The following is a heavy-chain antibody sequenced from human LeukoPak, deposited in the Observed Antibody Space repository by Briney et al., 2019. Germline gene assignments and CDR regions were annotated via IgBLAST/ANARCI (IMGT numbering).Heavy chain of an antibody. J-gene: IGHJ3*02. D-gene: IGHD2-15*01. CDR2: IYYTGST. V-gene: IGHV4-30-2*01. Sequence: SQTLSLTCTVSGGSISNNGYYWSWIRHPPGKALEWIGHIYYTGSTYYNPSLKSRVTISVDRSKNQFSLKLRSVTAADTAVYYCARHRVVVAATLDAFDIWGQGTMVTVSS. CDR3: ARHRVVVAATLDAFDI. CDR1: GGSISNNGYY.